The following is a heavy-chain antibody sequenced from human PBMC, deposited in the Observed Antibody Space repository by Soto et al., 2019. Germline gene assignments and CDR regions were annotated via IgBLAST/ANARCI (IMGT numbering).Heavy chain of an antibody. CDR1: GFSFSSYA. J-gene: IGHJ4*02. CDR2: ISGSDGST. Sequence: GGSLRLSCVASGFSFSSYAMSWVRQAPGKGLEWVSVISGSDGSTYYADSVKGRFTISRDNSKNTLYLQMNSLRAEDTAVYYCAKDRERDAWYEDYWGQGTLVTVSS. D-gene: IGHD6-13*01. V-gene: IGHV3-23*01. CDR3: AKDRERDAWYEDY.